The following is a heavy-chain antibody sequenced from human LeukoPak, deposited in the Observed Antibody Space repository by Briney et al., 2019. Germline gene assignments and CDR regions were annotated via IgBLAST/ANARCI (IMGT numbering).Heavy chain of an antibody. CDR2: ISAYNGDT. Sequence: ASVKVSCKASGYTFTSYGISWVRQAPGQGLEWMGWISAYNGDTNYAQKLQGRVTMTTDTSTSTAYMELRGLRSDDTAVYYCARDWGTGGTYYDYVWGSYRYYFDYWGQGTLVTVSS. D-gene: IGHD3-16*02. CDR1: GYTFTSYG. CDR3: ARDWGTGGTYYDYVWGSYRYYFDY. V-gene: IGHV1-18*01. J-gene: IGHJ4*02.